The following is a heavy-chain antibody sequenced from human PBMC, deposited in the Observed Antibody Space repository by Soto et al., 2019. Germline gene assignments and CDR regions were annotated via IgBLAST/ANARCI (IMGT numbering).Heavy chain of an antibody. Sequence: PGGSLRLSCAASGFTFSSYAMHWVRQAPGKGLEWVAVISYDGSNKYYADSVKGRFTISRDNSKNTLYLQMNSLRAEDTAVYYCARFIAARPDHPGRVDAFDIWGQGTMVTVSS. J-gene: IGHJ3*02. CDR2: ISYDGSNK. CDR1: GFTFSSYA. V-gene: IGHV3-30-3*01. D-gene: IGHD6-6*01. CDR3: ARFIAARPDHPGRVDAFDI.